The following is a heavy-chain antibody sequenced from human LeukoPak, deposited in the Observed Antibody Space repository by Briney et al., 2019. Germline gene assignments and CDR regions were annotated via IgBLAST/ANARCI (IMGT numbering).Heavy chain of an antibody. J-gene: IGHJ4*02. CDR3: TKRGAYYVDY. CDR2: INDRGVRA. CDR1: GFTFGSHA. V-gene: IGHV3-23*01. Sequence: GGSLRLSCAASGFTFGSHAMSWVRQAPGKGQEWVSAINDRGVRAYYADSVKGRFTISRDNSNNMLYLQMNSLRAEDTAVYYCTKRGAYYVDYWGRGIPVTVSS. D-gene: IGHD3-16*01.